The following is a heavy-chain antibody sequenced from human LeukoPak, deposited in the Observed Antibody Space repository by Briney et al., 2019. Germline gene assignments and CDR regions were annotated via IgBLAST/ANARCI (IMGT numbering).Heavy chain of an antibody. CDR3: ARGNIAAAGRAFDY. J-gene: IGHJ4*02. CDR1: GGSISSYY. V-gene: IGHV4-4*07. Sequence: SETLSLTCSVSGGSISSYYWSWIRQPAGKGLEWIGRIYTSGSTNYNPSLKSRVTMSVDTSKNQFSLKLSSVTAADTAVYYCARGNIAAAGRAFDYWGQGTLVTVSS. CDR2: IYTSGST. D-gene: IGHD6-13*01.